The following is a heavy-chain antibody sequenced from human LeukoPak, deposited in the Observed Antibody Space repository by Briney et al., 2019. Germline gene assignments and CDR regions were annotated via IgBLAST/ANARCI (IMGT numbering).Heavy chain of an antibody. CDR3: ARDYGLGRPLPGY. Sequence: ASVKVSCKASGYTFTGYYMHWVRQAPGQGLEWMGWINPNSGGTNYAQKFQGRVTKTRDTSISTAYMELSRLRSDDTAVYYCARDYGLGRPLPGYWGQGTLVTVSS. CDR1: GYTFTGYY. D-gene: IGHD3-10*01. V-gene: IGHV1-2*02. CDR2: INPNSGGT. J-gene: IGHJ4*02.